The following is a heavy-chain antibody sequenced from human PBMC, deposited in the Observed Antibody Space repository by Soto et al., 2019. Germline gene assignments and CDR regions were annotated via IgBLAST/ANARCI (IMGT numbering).Heavy chain of an antibody. J-gene: IGHJ5*02. Sequence: SETLSLTCTVSGGSITSGNYYWSWIRQHPGKGLEWIGYIYYSGRTYYNPSLKSRVSISLDMSKNQFSLKLSSVTAADTALYYCARYCSGGSCYDWFDPRGQGTLVTVSS. CDR1: GGSITSGNYY. CDR3: ARYCSGGSCYDWFDP. D-gene: IGHD2-15*01. V-gene: IGHV4-31*03. CDR2: IYYSGRT.